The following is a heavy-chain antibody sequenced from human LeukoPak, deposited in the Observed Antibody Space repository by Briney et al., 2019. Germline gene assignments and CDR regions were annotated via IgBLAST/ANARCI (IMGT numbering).Heavy chain of an antibody. Sequence: SETLSLTCTVSGGSISSYCWSWIRQPPGKGLEWIRYIYYSGSTNYNPSLKSRVTISVDTSKNQFSLKLSSVTAADTAVYYCARYGSGSYYYYYGMDVWGKGTTVTVSS. CDR3: ARYGSGSYYYYYGMDV. J-gene: IGHJ6*04. D-gene: IGHD3-10*01. CDR1: GGSISSYC. V-gene: IGHV4-59*01. CDR2: IYYSGST.